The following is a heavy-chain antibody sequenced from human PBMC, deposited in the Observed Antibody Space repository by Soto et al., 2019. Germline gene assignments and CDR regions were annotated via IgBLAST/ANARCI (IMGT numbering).Heavy chain of an antibody. Sequence: GGSLRLSCAASGFSFSSFWMHWARQAPGKGLVWVAHIHNDGSRTSYADSVKGRFTISRDNAKNTLYLQMNSLRAEDTAMYYCARDFGEAGSTAAFDIWGQGTMVTVSS. CDR1: GFSFSSFW. V-gene: IGHV3-74*01. D-gene: IGHD4-17*01. J-gene: IGHJ3*02. CDR2: IHNDGSRT. CDR3: ARDFGEAGSTAAFDI.